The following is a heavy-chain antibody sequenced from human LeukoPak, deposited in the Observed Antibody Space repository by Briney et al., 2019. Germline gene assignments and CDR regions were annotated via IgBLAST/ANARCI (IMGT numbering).Heavy chain of an antibody. CDR1: GGSISGYY. Sequence: SETLSLTCTVSGGSISGYYWSWIRQPPGKGLEWIGYIYYSGSTNYNPSLKSRVTISVDTSKNQFSLKLSSVTAADTAVYYCARVRGVAAHDGFDIWGQGTMVTVSS. D-gene: IGHD6-13*01. J-gene: IGHJ3*02. CDR2: IYYSGST. CDR3: ARVRGVAAHDGFDI. V-gene: IGHV4-59*01.